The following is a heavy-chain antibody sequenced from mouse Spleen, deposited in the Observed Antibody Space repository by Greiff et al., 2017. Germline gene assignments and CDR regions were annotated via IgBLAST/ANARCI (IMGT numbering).Heavy chain of an antibody. CDR1: GYAFSSYW. J-gene: IGHJ2*01. CDR2: IYPGDGDT. V-gene: IGHV1-80*01. Sequence: QVQLQQSGAELVKPGASVKISCKASGYAFSSYWMNWVKQRPGKGLEWIGQIYPGDGDTNYNGKFKGKATLTADKSSSTAYMQLSSLTSEDSAVYFCARWRGNYGFFDYWGQGTTLTVSS. D-gene: IGHD2-1*01. CDR3: ARWRGNYGFFDY.